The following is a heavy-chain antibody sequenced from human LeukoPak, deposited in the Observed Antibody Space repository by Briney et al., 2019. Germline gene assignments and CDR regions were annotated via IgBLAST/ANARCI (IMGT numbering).Heavy chain of an antibody. CDR1: GFTFSSYA. Sequence: TGGSLRLSCAASGFTFSSYAMSWVRQSPGKGLEWVSHISESSNTIHYADSVKGRFTISRDNARRSLYLQMNSLRAEDTGVYYCARACGGASCYDTPDFDCWGQGTLVTVAS. D-gene: IGHD2-2*01. V-gene: IGHV3-48*01. CDR2: ISESSNTI. CDR3: ARACGGASCYDTPDFDC. J-gene: IGHJ4*02.